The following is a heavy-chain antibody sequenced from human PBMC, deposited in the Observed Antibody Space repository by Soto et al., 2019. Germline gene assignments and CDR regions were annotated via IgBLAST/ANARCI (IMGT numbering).Heavy chain of an antibody. D-gene: IGHD5-12*01. V-gene: IGHV3-23*01. J-gene: IGHJ4*02. CDR2: ISGSGGST. Sequence: EVQLLESGGGLVQPGGSLRLSCAASGFTFSSYAMSWVRQAPGKGLEWVSAISGSGGSTYYADSVKGRFTISRDNSKNRVYMQMNSLRAEDAAVYYCAKGRGYSGYEFDYWGQGTLVTVSS. CDR1: GFTFSSYA. CDR3: AKGRGYSGYEFDY.